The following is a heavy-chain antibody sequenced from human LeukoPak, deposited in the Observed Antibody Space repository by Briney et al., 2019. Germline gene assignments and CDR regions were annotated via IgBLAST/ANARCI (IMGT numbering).Heavy chain of an antibody. V-gene: IGHV4-61*01. CDR2: IYYSGST. J-gene: IGHJ5*02. CDR1: GGSVSSGSYY. D-gene: IGHD5-24*01. Sequence: SETLSLTCTVSGGSVSSGSYYWSWIRQPPGKGLEWIGYIYYSGSTNYNPSLKSRVTMSVDTSKNQFSLKLSSVTAADTAVYYCARVMRDGYIANWFDPWGQGTLVTVSS. CDR3: ARVMRDGYIANWFDP.